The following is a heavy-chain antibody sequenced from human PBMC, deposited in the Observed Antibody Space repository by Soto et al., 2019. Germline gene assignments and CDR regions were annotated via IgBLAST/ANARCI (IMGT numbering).Heavy chain of an antibody. CDR3: AREYYLDSGAYFSPGYYGMDV. CDR2: ISYDGSNK. V-gene: IGHV3-30-3*01. Sequence: QEQLVESGGGVVQPGRSLRLSCAASGFTFSSYGMHWVRQAPGKGLEWVTVISYDGSNKYYADSVKGRFTISRDNSKNTVYLQMNSLRTEDTAVYYCAREYYLDSGAYFSPGYYGMDVW. D-gene: IGHD3-22*01. CDR1: GFTFSSYG. J-gene: IGHJ6*01.